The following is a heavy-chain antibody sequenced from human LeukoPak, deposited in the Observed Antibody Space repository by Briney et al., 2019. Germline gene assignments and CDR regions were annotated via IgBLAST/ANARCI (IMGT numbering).Heavy chain of an antibody. J-gene: IGHJ4*02. CDR1: GGSISSGDYY. V-gene: IGHV4-31*01. D-gene: IGHD3-22*01. CDR2: IYYSGST. CDR3: AREGYDSSYYYYLDY. Sequence: SETLSLTCTVSGGSISSGDYYWSWIRQHPGKGLEWNGNIYYSGSTYYNQSLKSLVTISVDTSKSQFSLKLSSVSAADPAVYYCAREGYDSSYYYYLDYWGQGTLVTVSS.